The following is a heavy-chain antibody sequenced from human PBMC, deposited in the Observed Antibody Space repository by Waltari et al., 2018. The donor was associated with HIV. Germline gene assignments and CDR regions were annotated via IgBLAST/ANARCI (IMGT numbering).Heavy chain of an antibody. CDR3: ARDLIGSGVVVAATGDY. V-gene: IGHV1-18*01. CDR1: GYTFTSYG. CDR2: ISAYNGNT. J-gene: IGHJ4*02. Sequence: QVQLVQSGAEVKKPGASVKISCKTSGYTFTSYGITWVRQAPGQGLEWMGWISAYNGNTNDAQKFQGRVTMTTDTSTNTAYMELRSLRSDDTAVYYCARDLIGSGVVVAATGDYWGQGTLVTVSS. D-gene: IGHD2-15*01.